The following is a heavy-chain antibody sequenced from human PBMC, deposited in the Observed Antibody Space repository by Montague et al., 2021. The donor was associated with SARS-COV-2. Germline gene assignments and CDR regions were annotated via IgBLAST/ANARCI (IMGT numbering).Heavy chain of an antibody. J-gene: IGHJ3*01. CDR2: INHTGSA. D-gene: IGHD3-3*01. Sequence: SETLSLTCAVYSESFSDFYWTWIRQSPGKGLEWIVEINHTGSATYNPSLKGRVTLSTDTSKNQFSLKLQSVAPADTAVYYCARGQLTISGVLIFIAAAGHLDGWGRGTSVTVSS. V-gene: IGHV4-34*01. CDR1: SESFSDFY. CDR3: ARGQLTISGVLIFIAAAGHLDG.